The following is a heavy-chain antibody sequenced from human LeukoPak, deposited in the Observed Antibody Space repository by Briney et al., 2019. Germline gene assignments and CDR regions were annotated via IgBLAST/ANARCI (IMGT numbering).Heavy chain of an antibody. CDR2: IYYSGST. Sequence: KTSETLSLTCTVSGGSISSSSYYWGWIRQPPGKGLEWIGSIYYSGSTYYNPSLKSRVTISVDTSKNQFSLKLSSVTAADTAVYYCARGVTMVRGVIKRCRWFDPWGQGTLVTVSS. D-gene: IGHD3-10*01. CDR1: GGSISSSSYY. V-gene: IGHV4-39*07. CDR3: ARGVTMVRGVIKRCRWFDP. J-gene: IGHJ5*02.